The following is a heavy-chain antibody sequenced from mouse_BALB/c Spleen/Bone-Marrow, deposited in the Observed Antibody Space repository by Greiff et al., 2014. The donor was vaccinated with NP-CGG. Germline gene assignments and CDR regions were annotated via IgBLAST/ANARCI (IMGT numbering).Heavy chain of an antibody. CDR1: GISITTGNYR. CDR2: IYYSGTI. V-gene: IGHV3-5*02. Sequence: VQLKQSGPGLVKPSQTVSLTCTVTGISITTGNYRWSWIRQFPGNKLEWIGYIYYSGTITYNPSLTSRTTITRDTSKNQFFLEMNSLTAEYTATYYCARDGGLRGYAMDYWGQGTSVTVSS. J-gene: IGHJ4*01. D-gene: IGHD2-4*01. CDR3: ARDGGLRGYAMDY.